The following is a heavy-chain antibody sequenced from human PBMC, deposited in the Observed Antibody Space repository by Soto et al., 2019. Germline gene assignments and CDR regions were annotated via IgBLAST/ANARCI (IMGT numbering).Heavy chain of an antibody. CDR3: ARETTVTTGYYYGMDV. Sequence: PSETLSLTCSVSGGSINRGDYYWSWVRQPPGKGLEWIGYIYYSGSTYFNPSLKSRVTISKDTSRNQFSLRLSSVTAADTAVYYCARETTVTTGYYYGMDVWGQGTTVT. J-gene: IGHJ6*02. CDR2: IYYSGST. CDR1: GGSINRGDYY. V-gene: IGHV4-30-4*01. D-gene: IGHD4-17*01.